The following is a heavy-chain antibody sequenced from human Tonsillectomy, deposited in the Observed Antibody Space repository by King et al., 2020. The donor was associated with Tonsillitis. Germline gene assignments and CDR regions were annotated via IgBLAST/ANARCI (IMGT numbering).Heavy chain of an antibody. CDR1: GFTFSNYD. V-gene: IGHV3-30*02. CDR3: ARNHYDSSGYYYYFDY. J-gene: IGHJ4*02. D-gene: IGHD3-22*01. Sequence: QLVQSGGGVVQPGGSLRLSCAASGFTFSNYDMHWVRQAPDKGLEWVAFIRYNGTNKSYADSVKGRFTISRDNSKNTLYLQMNSLRAEDTAIYYCARNHYDSSGYYYYFDYWGQGTLVTVSS. CDR2: IRYNGTNK.